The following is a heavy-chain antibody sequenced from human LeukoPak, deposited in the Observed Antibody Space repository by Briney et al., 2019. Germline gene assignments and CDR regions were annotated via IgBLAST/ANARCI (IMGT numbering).Heavy chain of an antibody. J-gene: IGHJ5*02. V-gene: IGHV1-46*01. CDR2: INPSGGST. Sequence: ASVKVSCKASGYTFTSYYMHWVRQAPGQGLEWMGIINPSGGSTSYAQKFQGRVTMTRDMSTSTVYMELSRLRSDDTAVYYCARDRAIDKYQLLPRRSWFDPWGQGTLVTVSS. CDR1: GYTFTSYY. D-gene: IGHD2-2*01. CDR3: ARDRAIDKYQLLPRRSWFDP.